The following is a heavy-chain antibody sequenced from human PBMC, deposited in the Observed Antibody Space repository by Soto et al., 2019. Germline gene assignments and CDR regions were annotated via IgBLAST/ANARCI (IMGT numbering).Heavy chain of an antibody. Sequence: QPGGSLRLSCAASGFTVSSYAMSGVRQAQGKGLEWVSAISGSGGSTYYADSVKGRFTISRDNSKNTLYLQMNSLRAEDTAVYYCAKGLKLAAAGEGTYYYYGMDVWGQGTTVTVSS. CDR3: AKGLKLAAAGEGTYYYYGMDV. CDR2: ISGSGGST. J-gene: IGHJ6*02. CDR1: GFTVSSYA. D-gene: IGHD6-13*01. V-gene: IGHV3-23*01.